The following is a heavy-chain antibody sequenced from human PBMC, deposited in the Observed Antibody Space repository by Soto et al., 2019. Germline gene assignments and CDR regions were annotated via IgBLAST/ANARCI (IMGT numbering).Heavy chain of an antibody. D-gene: IGHD3-22*01. J-gene: IGHJ2*01. CDR1: GFIFSNYG. CDR3: ARDRYSYDSRAYQGVDWYFDL. CDR2: IWYDGSHE. Sequence: PGGSLRLSCAASGFIFSNYGMHWVRQAPGKGLEWVAVIWYDGSHESYADSVKGRFTISRDNSKNTLFLQMNSLRAEDTAVYYCARDRYSYDSRAYQGVDWYFDLWGRGTLVTVYS. V-gene: IGHV3-33*01.